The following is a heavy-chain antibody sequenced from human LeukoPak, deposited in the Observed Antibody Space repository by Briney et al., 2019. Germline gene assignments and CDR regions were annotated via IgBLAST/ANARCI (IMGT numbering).Heavy chain of an antibody. D-gene: IGHD1-14*01. CDR3: ARDHHHRLWDYHYSYMDV. CDR1: GFTFSDYY. V-gene: IGHV3-11*04. J-gene: IGHJ6*03. Sequence: GGSPRLSCAAYGFTFSDYYMSWIRQAPGKGLEWVSSIGFSGSPIYADSVKGRFTISRDNAKNSLYLQMNSLRAGDTAVYYCARDHHHRLWDYHYSYMDVWGKGTTVTIPS. CDR2: IGFSGSPI.